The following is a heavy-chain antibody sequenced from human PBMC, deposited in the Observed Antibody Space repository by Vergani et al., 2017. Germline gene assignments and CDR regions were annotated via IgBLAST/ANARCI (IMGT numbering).Heavy chain of an antibody. J-gene: IGHJ4*02. CDR2: ISTTSDTI. D-gene: IGHD6-13*01. Sequence: DVQLVESGGDLVQPGGSLRLSCAASGFTFSSYSMNWVRQAPGKGLEWISYISTTSDTIYYADSVRGRFTISRDNSKNTLYLQMNSLRAEDTAVYYCAKVLGGSYSSSWLFDYWGQGTLVTVSS. CDR1: GFTFSSYS. V-gene: IGHV3-48*01. CDR3: AKVLGGSYSSSWLFDY.